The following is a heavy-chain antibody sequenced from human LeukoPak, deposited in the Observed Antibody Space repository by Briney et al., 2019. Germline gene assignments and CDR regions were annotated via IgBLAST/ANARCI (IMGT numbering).Heavy chain of an antibody. CDR1: GFTFSSYS. J-gene: IGHJ6*02. CDR2: ISSSSSYI. CDR3: ARDRSSGSYGIGGMDV. Sequence: KPGGSLRLSCAVSGFTFSSYSMNWVRQAPGKGLEWVSSISSSSSYIYYADSVKGRFTISRDNAKNSLYLQMNSLRAEDTAVYYCARDRSSGSYGIGGMDVWGQGTTVTVSS. D-gene: IGHD6-19*01. V-gene: IGHV3-21*01.